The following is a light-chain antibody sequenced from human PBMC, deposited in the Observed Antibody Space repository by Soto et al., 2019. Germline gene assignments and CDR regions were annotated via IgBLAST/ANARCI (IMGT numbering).Light chain of an antibody. CDR1: ESVNTY. CDR2: DSF. CDR3: QQRNSWPLS. J-gene: IGKJ4*01. V-gene: IGKV3-11*01. Sequence: EVVLTQSPASLSLSPGETATLSCKATESVNTYVNWYQKKPGQAPRLLISDSFSRAAGVSDKFRGGGSGTDFTLTIGSVDPEDSAVYYCQQRNSWPLSFGGGTRVEI.